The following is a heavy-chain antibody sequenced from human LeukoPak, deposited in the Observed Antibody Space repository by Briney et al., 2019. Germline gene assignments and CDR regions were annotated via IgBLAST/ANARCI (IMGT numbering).Heavy chain of an antibody. CDR2: INPNSGGT. CDR1: GYTFTGYY. Sequence: ASVKVSCKASGYTFTGYYMYWVRQAPGQGLEWMGWINPNSGGTYYAQKFQGRVTMTRDTSISTGYMELSRLRSDDTAVYYCARDLAAAANYWGQGTLVTVSS. J-gene: IGHJ4*02. CDR3: ARDLAAAANY. D-gene: IGHD6-13*01. V-gene: IGHV1-2*02.